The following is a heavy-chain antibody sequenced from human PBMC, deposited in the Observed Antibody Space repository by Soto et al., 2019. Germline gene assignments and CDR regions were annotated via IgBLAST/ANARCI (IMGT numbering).Heavy chain of an antibody. V-gene: IGHV1-46*01. CDR1: GCTFTRYY. CDR3: ARVNLEGSYFYAMDV. CDR2: INPSGSST. D-gene: IGHD1-1*01. J-gene: IGHJ6*02. Sequence: AAVTVSCKACGCTFTRYYMHWVRQAPGQGLGWMGFINPSGSSTTYAQRFQGRVTMTRDTSTSTVYMELSSLRSEDTAVYYCARVNLEGSYFYAMDVWGQGTTVTVSS.